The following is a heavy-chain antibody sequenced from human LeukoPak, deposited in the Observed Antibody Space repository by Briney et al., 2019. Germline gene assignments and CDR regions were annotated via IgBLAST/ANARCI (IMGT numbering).Heavy chain of an antibody. CDR2: IYSGGST. V-gene: IGHV3-53*01. CDR3: ARGEGGGDCYFDY. CDR1: GFTVSSNY. J-gene: IGHJ4*02. Sequence: PTGGSLRLSCAASGFTVSSNYMSWVRQAPGKGLEWVSVIYSGGSTYYADSVKGRFTISRDNSKNTLYLQMNSLRAEDTAVYYCARGEGGGDCYFDYWGQGTLVTVSS. D-gene: IGHD2-21*02.